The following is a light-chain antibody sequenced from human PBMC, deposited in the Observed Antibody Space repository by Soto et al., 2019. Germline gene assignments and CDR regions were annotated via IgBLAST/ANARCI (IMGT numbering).Light chain of an antibody. CDR1: SSDVGSYNL. J-gene: IGLJ3*02. V-gene: IGLV2-23*02. CDR3: CSYAGSSTWV. Sequence: QSALTQPASVSGSPGQSITISCTGTSSDVGSYNLVSWYQQHPGKAPKLMIYEVSKRPSGVSNRFSGSKSGNTASLTISGLQGEDEADYYCCSYAGSSTWVFGGGPKLPVL. CDR2: EVS.